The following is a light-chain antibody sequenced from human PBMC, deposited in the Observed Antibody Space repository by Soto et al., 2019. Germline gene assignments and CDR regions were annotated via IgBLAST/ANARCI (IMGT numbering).Light chain of an antibody. V-gene: IGKV3-11*01. CDR1: QSVSSL. J-gene: IGKJ3*01. CDR2: GAS. Sequence: VLTQSPVTLSLSPGDRATLSCRASQSVSSLLAWYQQKPGQAPRLLVYGASNRATGIPARFSGSGSGTDFTLTISSLEPEDFVVYYCHQRSNWPPSFGPGTTVDVK. CDR3: HQRSNWPPS.